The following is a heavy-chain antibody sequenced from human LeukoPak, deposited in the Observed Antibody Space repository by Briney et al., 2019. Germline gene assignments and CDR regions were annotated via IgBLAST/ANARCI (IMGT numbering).Heavy chain of an antibody. Sequence: GGSLRLSCAASGFPFSTYAMTWVRQVPGKGLEWVSTLSDTSSMIYYADSVKGRFTISRDNSKNTVYLQMNSLRVDDTAVYYCVKDGGIYPAWYFDCWGQGTLVTVSS. V-gene: IGHV3-23*01. CDR3: VKDGGIYPAWYFDC. J-gene: IGHJ4*02. CDR2: LSDTSSMI. CDR1: GFPFSTYA. D-gene: IGHD1-26*01.